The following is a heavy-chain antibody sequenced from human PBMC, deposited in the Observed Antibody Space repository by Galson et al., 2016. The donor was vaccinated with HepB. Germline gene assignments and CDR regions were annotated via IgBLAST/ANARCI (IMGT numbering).Heavy chain of an antibody. CDR1: GGSISSHDW. CDR3: ARNGFYCLDY. D-gene: IGHD2/OR15-2a*01. CDR2: IYHSGST. V-gene: IGHV4-4*02. J-gene: IGHJ4*02. Sequence: ETLSLTCAVSGGSISSHDWWSWVRQPPGKGLEWIGEIYHSGSTNYNPSLKSRVTISVDNFKNQFSLKLTSVTAADTAVYYCARNGFYCLDYWGQGILVTVSS.